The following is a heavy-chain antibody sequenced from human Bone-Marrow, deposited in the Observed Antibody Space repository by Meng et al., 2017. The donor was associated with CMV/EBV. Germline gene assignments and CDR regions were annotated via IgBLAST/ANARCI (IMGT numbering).Heavy chain of an antibody. J-gene: IGHJ4*02. D-gene: IGHD3-22*01. V-gene: IGHV3-33*01. CDR3: ARENTYYYDSSGYYGPY. CDR2: IWYDGSNK. CDR1: GFTFSSYG. Sequence: GESLKISCAASGFTFSSYGMHWVRQAPGKGLEWVAVIWYDGSNKYYADSVKGRFTISRDNSKNTLYLQMNSLRAEDTAVYYCARENTYYYDSSGYYGPYWVQGTLVTVSS.